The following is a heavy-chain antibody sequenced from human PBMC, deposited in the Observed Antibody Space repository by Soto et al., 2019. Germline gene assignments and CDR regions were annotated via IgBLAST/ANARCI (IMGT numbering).Heavy chain of an antibody. D-gene: IGHD4-17*01. J-gene: IGHJ4*02. CDR2: ISSSRGYT. CDR1: GFTFNDYD. Sequence: QVQLVESGGGLVKPGVSLSLACVASGFTFNDYDMSWLRQATGKGLEWVSYISSSRGYTNYADSVKGRFTISRDNARNSRHLQMNSLRGEGTAVYYCARGGTTVTDFWGQGTLVTVSS. CDR3: ARGGTTVTDF. V-gene: IGHV3-11*06.